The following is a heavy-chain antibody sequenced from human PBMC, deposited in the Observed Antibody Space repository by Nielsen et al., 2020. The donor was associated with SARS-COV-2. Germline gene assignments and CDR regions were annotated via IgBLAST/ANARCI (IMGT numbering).Heavy chain of an antibody. CDR2: MNPNSGNT. CDR1: GYTFTSYD. CDR3: ARVQGVYDILTGYVDY. V-gene: IGHV1-8*01. D-gene: IGHD3-9*01. Sequence: ASVKVSCKASGYTFTSYDINWVRQATGQGLEWMGWMNPNSGNTGYAQKLQGRVTMTTDTSTSTAYMELRSLRSDDTAVYYCARVQGVYDILTGYVDYWGQGTLVTVSS. J-gene: IGHJ4*02.